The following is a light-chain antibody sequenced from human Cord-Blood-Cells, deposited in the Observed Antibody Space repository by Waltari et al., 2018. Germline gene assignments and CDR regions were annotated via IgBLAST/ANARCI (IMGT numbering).Light chain of an antibody. CDR2: WAS. CDR1: RSVLYSSNNKHY. J-gene: IGKJ5*01. V-gene: IGKV4-1*01. Sequence: DIVMTQSPYSLAVSLGERATINCKSGRSVLYSSNNKHYLAWYQQKPGQPPKLLIYWASTRESGVPDRFSGSGSGTDFTLTISSLQAEDVAVYYCQQYYSTPITFGQGTRLEIK. CDR3: QQYYSTPIT.